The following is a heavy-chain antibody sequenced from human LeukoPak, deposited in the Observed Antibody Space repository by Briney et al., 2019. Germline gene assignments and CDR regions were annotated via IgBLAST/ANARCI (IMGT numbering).Heavy chain of an antibody. J-gene: IGHJ4*02. CDR2: IYSGGST. D-gene: IGHD3-16*01. V-gene: IGHV3-66*01. CDR1: GFTFSDYY. CDR3: AREIPGLRLGELRN. Sequence: GGSLRLSCAASGFTFSDYYMSWVRQAPGKGLEWVSVIYSGGSTYYADPVKGRFTISRDNSKNTLYLQMNNLRAEDTAVYYCAREIPGLRLGELRNWGQGTLVTVSS.